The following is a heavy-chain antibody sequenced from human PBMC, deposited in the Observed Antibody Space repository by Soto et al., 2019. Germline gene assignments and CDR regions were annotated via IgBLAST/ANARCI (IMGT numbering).Heavy chain of an antibody. D-gene: IGHD2-2*01. Sequence: SETLSLTCAVYGGSFSGYYWSWIRQPPGKGLEWIGEINHSGSTNYNPSLKSRVTISVDTSKNQFSLKLSSVTAADTAVYYCARVLPYCSSTSCYKREYYSYGMDFWGQGTTVTVSS. CDR2: INHSGST. CDR1: GGSFSGYY. V-gene: IGHV4-34*01. J-gene: IGHJ6*02. CDR3: ARVLPYCSSTSCYKREYYSYGMDF.